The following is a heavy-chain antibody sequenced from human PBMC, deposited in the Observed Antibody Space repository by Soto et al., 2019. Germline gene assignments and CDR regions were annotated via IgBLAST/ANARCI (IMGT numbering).Heavy chain of an antibody. Sequence: VQLVQSGADVKKPGSSVKVSCKASGGTFSSYAISWVRQAPGQGLEWMGGIIPIFGTANYAQKFQGRVTITADESTSTDGMELSSLRSEDPAVYYCARVWAGTNYYFDYWGQGTLLTVSS. D-gene: IGHD1-7*01. V-gene: IGHV1-69*01. J-gene: IGHJ4*02. CDR2: IIPIFGTA. CDR1: GGTFSSYA. CDR3: ARVWAGTNYYFDY.